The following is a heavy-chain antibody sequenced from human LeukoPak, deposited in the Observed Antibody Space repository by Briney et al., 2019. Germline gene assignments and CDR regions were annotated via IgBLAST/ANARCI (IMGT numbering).Heavy chain of an antibody. CDR2: IYHSGST. J-gene: IGHJ5*02. V-gene: IGHV4-4*02. D-gene: IGHD3-3*01. Sequence: SETLSLTCAVSGGSISSSNWWSWVRQPPGKGLEWIGEIYHSGSTNYNPSLKSRVTISVDTSKNQFSLKLSSVTAADTAVYYCARVSRTDYDFWSGYYTFSWFDPWGQGTLVTVSS. CDR1: GGSISSSNW. CDR3: ARVSRTDYDFWSGYYTFSWFDP.